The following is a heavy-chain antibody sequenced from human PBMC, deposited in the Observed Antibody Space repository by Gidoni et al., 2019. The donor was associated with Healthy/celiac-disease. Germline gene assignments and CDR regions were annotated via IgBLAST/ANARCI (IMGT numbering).Heavy chain of an antibody. J-gene: IGHJ5*02. Sequence: QVQLVQSGAEVKKPGSSVKVSCKASGGTFSSYAISWVRQAPGQGLEWMGGIIPIFGTANYAQKFQGRVTITADESTSTAYMELSSLRSEDTAVYYCARGADYYDSSGYYNWFDPWGQGTLVTVSS. V-gene: IGHV1-69*01. CDR3: ARGADYYDSSGYYNWFDP. CDR1: GGTFSSYA. D-gene: IGHD3-22*01. CDR2: IIPIFGTA.